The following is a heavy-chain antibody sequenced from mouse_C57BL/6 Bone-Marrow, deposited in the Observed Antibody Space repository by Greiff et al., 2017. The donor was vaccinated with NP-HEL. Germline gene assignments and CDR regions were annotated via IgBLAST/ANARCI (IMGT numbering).Heavy chain of an antibody. CDR3: ARCGPNYGSSYAFAY. CDR2: IYPRDGST. J-gene: IGHJ3*01. D-gene: IGHD1-1*01. CDR1: GYTFTSYD. V-gene: IGHV1-85*01. Sequence: QVQLQQSGPELVKPGASVKLSCKASGYTFTSYDINWVKQRPGQGLEWIGWIYPRDGSTKYNEKLKGKATLTVDTSSSTAYMELHSLTSEDSAVYFCARCGPNYGSSYAFAYWGQGTLVTVSA.